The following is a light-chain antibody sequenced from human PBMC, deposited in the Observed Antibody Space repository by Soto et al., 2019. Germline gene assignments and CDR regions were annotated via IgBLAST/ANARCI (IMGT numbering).Light chain of an antibody. J-gene: IGLJ2*01. Sequence: QSALTQPASVSGSPGQSITISCIGTSSDVGGHYYVSWYQQHTGKAPKLLIYAVSDRVSGVSDRFSASKSGNAASLTISGLQADDEADSFCSSYRNINTVIFGGGTKVTVL. CDR3: SSYRNINTVI. V-gene: IGLV2-14*03. CDR1: SSDVGGHYY. CDR2: AVS.